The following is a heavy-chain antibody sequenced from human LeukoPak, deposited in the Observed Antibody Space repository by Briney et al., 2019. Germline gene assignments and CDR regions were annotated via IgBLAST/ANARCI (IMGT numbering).Heavy chain of an antibody. V-gene: IGHV3-48*04. Sequence: GGSLRLSCTASTFSFGDYTMSWVRQAPGKGLEWVSSISSRGDAIDYADSVKGRFTISRDNAKNSLYLQMSSLRAEDTAVYYCARGGGSCSPTSCSNNYFDYWGQGTLVTVSS. D-gene: IGHD2-2*01. CDR3: ARGGGSCSPTSCSNNYFDY. CDR1: TFSFGDYT. CDR2: ISSRGDAI. J-gene: IGHJ4*02.